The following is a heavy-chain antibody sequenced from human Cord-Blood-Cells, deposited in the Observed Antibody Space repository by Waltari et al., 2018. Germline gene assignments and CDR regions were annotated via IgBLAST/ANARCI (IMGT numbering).Heavy chain of an antibody. CDR3: ARPRYCSSTSCYTFDY. V-gene: IGHV1-69*01. CDR1: GGTFSSYA. J-gene: IGHJ4*02. CDR2: ISPSFGTA. D-gene: IGHD2-2*02. Sequence: QVQLVQSGAEVKKPGSSVKVSCKASGGTFSSYAISWVRQAPGKGLEWIGGISPSFGTANYAKKFQGSVTITADDSTSTAYMELSSLRSEDTAVYYCARPRYCSSTSCYTFDYWGQGTLVTVSS.